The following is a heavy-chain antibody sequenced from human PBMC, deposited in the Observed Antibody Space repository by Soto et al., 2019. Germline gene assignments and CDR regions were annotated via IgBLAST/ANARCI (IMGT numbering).Heavy chain of an antibody. D-gene: IGHD2-2*01. J-gene: IGHJ4*02. CDR1: GFTFDDYA. V-gene: IGHV3-9*01. Sequence: EVQLVESGGGLVQPGRSLRLSCAASGFTFDDYAMHWVRQAPGKGLEWVSGISWNSGSIGYADSVKGRFPISRDNAKNSLYLQMNGLRADDKALYYCAKGGQLLSEGGGYWGQGTLVTVSS. CDR3: AKGGQLLSEGGGY. CDR2: ISWNSGSI.